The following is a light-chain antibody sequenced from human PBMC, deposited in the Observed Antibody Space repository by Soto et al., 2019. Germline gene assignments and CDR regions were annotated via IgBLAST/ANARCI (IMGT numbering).Light chain of an antibody. Sequence: QSVLTQPPSVSGAPGQRVSISCTGSNSNIGAGYDVHWYQQFPGTAPKLLIYVNNNRPSGVPDRFSGSKSGTSASLAITGLQAEDEADYYCQSYDSSLSGVVFGGGTKLTVL. CDR3: QSYDSSLSGVV. CDR1: NSNIGAGYD. J-gene: IGLJ2*01. V-gene: IGLV1-40*01. CDR2: VNN.